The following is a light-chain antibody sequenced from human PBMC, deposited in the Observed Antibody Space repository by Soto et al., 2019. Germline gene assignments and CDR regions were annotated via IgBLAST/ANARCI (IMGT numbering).Light chain of an antibody. CDR1: QSISSW. V-gene: IGKV1-5*03. J-gene: IGKJ2*01. CDR2: KAS. Sequence: DIQMTQSPSTLSASVGDRVTITCRASQSISSWLAWYQQKPGKAPKLLIYKASSLESGVPSRFSGSGSGTEFTLRISSLQPDDFATYYCQQYNSYSCTFGQGTKLEIK. CDR3: QQYNSYSCT.